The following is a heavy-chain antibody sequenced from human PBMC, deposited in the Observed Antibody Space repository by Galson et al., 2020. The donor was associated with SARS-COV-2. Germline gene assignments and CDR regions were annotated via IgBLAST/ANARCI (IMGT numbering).Heavy chain of an antibody. Sequence: GESLKISCAASGFTFSSYAMSWVRQAPGKGLEWVSTISGSGGSTYYADSVKGRFTISRDNSKNTLYLQMNSLRAEDTAVYYCAKAILHYYYYDGMDVWGQGATVTVSS. J-gene: IGHJ6*02. CDR2: ISGSGGST. V-gene: IGHV3-23*01. CDR3: AKAILHYYYYDGMDV. D-gene: IGHD2-21*01. CDR1: GFTFSSYA.